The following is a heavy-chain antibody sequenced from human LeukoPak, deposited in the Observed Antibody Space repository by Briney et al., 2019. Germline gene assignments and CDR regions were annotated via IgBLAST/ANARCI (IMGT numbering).Heavy chain of an antibody. V-gene: IGHV1-69*02. Sequence: ASVRVSCKASGGTFSSYTISWVRQAPGQGLEWMGRIIPILGIANYAQKFQGRVTITADKSTSTAYMELSSLRSEDAAVYYCARLNYYGSGAPVWGQGTTVTVSS. D-gene: IGHD3-10*01. CDR1: GGTFSSYT. CDR3: ARLNYYGSGAPV. J-gene: IGHJ6*02. CDR2: IIPILGIA.